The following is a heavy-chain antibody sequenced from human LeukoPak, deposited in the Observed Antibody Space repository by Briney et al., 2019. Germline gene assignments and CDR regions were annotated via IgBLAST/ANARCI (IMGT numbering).Heavy chain of an antibody. V-gene: IGHV3-49*03. D-gene: IGHD2-2*02. J-gene: IGHJ5*02. Sequence: GGSPRLSCTASGFTFGDYAMSWFRQAPGKGLEWVGFIRSKVYGGTREYAASVKGRFTISRDDSKSIAYLQMNSLKTEDTAVYYCTRQYCSSTSCYINWFDPWGQGTLVTVSS. CDR3: TRQYCSSTSCYINWFDP. CDR1: GFTFGDYA. CDR2: IRSKVYGGTR.